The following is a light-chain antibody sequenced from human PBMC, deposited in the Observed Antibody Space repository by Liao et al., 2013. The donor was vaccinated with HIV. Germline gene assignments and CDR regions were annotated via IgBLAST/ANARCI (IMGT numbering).Light chain of an antibody. CDR2: RGN. Sequence: SYELTQPLSVSVTLGQTARITCGGNNIGSKNVHWYQQKPGQAPVLVIYRGNNRPSGIPERFSGSNSGNTATLTISGVEAGDEADYYCQVWDTGSEHPGVFGGGTKLTVL. CDR1: NIGSKN. V-gene: IGLV3-21*01. J-gene: IGLJ2*01. CDR3: QVWDTGSEHPGV.